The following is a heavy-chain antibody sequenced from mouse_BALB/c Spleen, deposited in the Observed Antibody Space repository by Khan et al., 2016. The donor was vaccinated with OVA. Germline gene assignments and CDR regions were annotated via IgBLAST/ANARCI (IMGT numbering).Heavy chain of an antibody. Sequence: EVELVESGADLVKPGGSLKLSCAASGFTFSNYGMSWVRQTPDKRLEWVATISSGGDYTYYPDSVKGRFTISRDNANNTLYMQMSSLKYEDTAMYCCGGRLTGSFAYWGQGTLVTVSA. D-gene: IGHD4-1*01. V-gene: IGHV5-6*02. J-gene: IGHJ3*01. CDR1: GFTFSNYG. CDR3: GGRLTGSFAY. CDR2: ISSGGDYT.